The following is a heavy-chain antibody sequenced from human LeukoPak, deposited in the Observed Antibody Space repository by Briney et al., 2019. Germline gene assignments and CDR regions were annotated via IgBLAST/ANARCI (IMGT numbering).Heavy chain of an antibody. CDR1: GGSISSGSYY. J-gene: IGHJ1*01. Sequence: SQTLSLTCTVSGGSISSGSYYWSWIRQPPGKGLEWIGRIYTSGSTNYNPSLKSRVTISVDTSKNQFSLKLSSVTAADTAVYYCARDITTTDAEYFQHWGQGTLVTVSS. V-gene: IGHV4-61*02. D-gene: IGHD1-20*01. CDR2: IYTSGST. CDR3: ARDITTTDAEYFQH.